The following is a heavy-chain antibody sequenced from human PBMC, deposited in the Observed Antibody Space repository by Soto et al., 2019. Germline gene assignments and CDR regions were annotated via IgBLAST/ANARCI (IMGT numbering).Heavy chain of an antibody. J-gene: IGHJ6*02. V-gene: IGHV4-59*01. Sequence: SSTLSLTSTVSGGSISSYYWSCMLQRTGKGLEWIRYIYYSGSTNYNPSLKSRFTISVDTSKNQFSLKLTSVTAADTAVYYCARKAQREPYYYYYGMDVWGQGTTVTVSS. CDR3: ARKAQREPYYYYYGMDV. CDR1: GGSISSYY. D-gene: IGHD6-25*01. CDR2: IYYSGST.